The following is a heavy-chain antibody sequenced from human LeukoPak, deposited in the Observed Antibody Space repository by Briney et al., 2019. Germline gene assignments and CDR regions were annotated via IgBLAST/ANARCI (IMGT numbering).Heavy chain of an antibody. Sequence: ASVKVSCRASGYTFVGYYIHWVRQAPGKGLEWMGWIDPNSGGTNYAQKFQGRVTMTRDTSITTAYMELSGLRFDDTAIYYCARSTPELRWGQGTLVTVSS. V-gene: IGHV1-2*02. J-gene: IGHJ4*02. CDR1: GYTFVGYY. CDR3: ARSTPELR. CDR2: IDPNSGGT. D-gene: IGHD2-15*01.